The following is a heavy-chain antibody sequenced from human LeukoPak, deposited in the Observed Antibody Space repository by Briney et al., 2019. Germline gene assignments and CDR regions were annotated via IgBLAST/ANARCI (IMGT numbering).Heavy chain of an antibody. Sequence: GGSLRLSCAASGFTFNIYPMSWVRQAPGKGLEWVSAISGSGDSTNYADSVKGRFTISRDTSKNTLYLRMNSLRAEDTAVYYCATPTTYSGTYIPFNGWGQGTMVTVSS. CDR3: ATPTTYSGTYIPFNG. D-gene: IGHD1-26*01. V-gene: IGHV3-23*01. J-gene: IGHJ3*01. CDR1: GFTFNIYP. CDR2: ISGSGDST.